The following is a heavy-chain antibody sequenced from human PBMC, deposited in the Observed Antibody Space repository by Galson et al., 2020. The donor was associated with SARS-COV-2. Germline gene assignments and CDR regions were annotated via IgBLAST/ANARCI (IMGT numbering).Heavy chain of an antibody. CDR3: ATYYSGWYAYFDY. V-gene: IGHV3-7*01. D-gene: IGHD6-19*01. Sequence: TGGSLRLSCAASGFIFRSYWMSWVRQAPGKGLEWVANIKEDGSEKYYVDSVKGRFTISRDNAKNSLYLQMNSLRAEDTGVYYCATYYSGWYAYFDYWGQGTLVTVSS. CDR1: GFIFRSYW. CDR2: IKEDGSEK. J-gene: IGHJ4*02.